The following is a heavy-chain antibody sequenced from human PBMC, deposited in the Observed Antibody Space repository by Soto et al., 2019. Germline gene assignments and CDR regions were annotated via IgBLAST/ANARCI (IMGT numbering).Heavy chain of an antibody. CDR2: ISYDGGNR. CDR3: TKILGYCSSSSCSNAFYYYYGMDV. J-gene: IGHJ6*02. CDR1: GFTFNNYG. V-gene: IGHV3-30*18. Sequence: PGGSPRLSCAASGFTFNNYGMHWVRQAPGKGLEWVAVISYDGGNRYYADSVKGRFTISRDNPKNTLYLQMNSLRAEDTAVYYCTKILGYCSSSSCSNAFYYYYGMDVWGQGTTVTVSS. D-gene: IGHD2-2*01.